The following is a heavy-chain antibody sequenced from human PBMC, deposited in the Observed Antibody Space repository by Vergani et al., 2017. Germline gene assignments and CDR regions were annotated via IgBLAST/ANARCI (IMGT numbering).Heavy chain of an antibody. V-gene: IGHV1-18*01. CDR3: ARVRSHYDILTGYGDWFDP. CDR1: GYTFTSYG. J-gene: IGHJ5*02. Sequence: QVQLVQSGAEVKKPGASVKVSCKASGYTFTSYGISWVRQAPGQGLEWMGWISAYNGNTNYAQKLQGRVTMTTDTSTSTAYMELWSLRSDDTAVYYCARVRSHYDILTGYGDWFDPWGQGTLVTVSS. D-gene: IGHD3-9*01. CDR2: ISAYNGNT.